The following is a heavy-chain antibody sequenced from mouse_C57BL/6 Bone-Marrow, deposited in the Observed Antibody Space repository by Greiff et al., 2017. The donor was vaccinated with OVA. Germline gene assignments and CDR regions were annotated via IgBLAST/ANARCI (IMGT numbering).Heavy chain of an antibody. Sequence: QVQLKQPGAELVKPGASVKLSCKASGYTFTSYWMQWVKQRPGQGLEWIGEIDPSDSYSNYNQKFKGKATLTVDTSSSTAYMQRSRLTSEDSAVYDCARWDWDWFAYWGQGTLVTVSA. D-gene: IGHD4-1*01. CDR2: IDPSDSYS. J-gene: IGHJ3*01. CDR3: ARWDWDWFAY. CDR1: GYTFTSYW. V-gene: IGHV1-50*01.